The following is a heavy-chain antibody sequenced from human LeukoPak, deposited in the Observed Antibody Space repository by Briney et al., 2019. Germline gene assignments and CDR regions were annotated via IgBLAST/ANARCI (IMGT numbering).Heavy chain of an antibody. CDR2: FDPEDGET. Sequence: ASVTVSRKVSGYTLTELSMHWVRQAPGKGLEWMGGFDPEDGETIYAQKLQGRVTMTEDTSTDTAYMELSSLRSEDTAVYYCATGYYDSSGYQYYYYGMDVWGQGTTVTVSS. CDR3: ATGYYDSSGYQYYYYGMDV. D-gene: IGHD3-22*01. V-gene: IGHV1-24*01. CDR1: GYTLTELS. J-gene: IGHJ6*02.